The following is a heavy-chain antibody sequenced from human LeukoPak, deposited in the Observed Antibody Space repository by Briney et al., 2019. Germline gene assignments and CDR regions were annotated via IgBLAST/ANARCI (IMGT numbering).Heavy chain of an antibody. J-gene: IGHJ5*02. CDR1: GGSFSGYY. CDR2: INHSGST. Sequence: PSETLSLTCAVYGGSFSGYYWSWIRQPPGKGLEWIGEINHSGSTNYNPSLKSRVTISVDTSKNQFSLKLSSVTAADTAVYYCARREGYCSGGSCYNWFDPWGQGTLVTVSS. V-gene: IGHV4-34*01. D-gene: IGHD2-15*01. CDR3: ARREGYCSGGSCYNWFDP.